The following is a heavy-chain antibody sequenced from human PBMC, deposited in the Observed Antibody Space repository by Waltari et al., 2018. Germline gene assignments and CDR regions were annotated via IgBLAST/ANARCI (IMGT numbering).Heavy chain of an antibody. CDR1: GYTLTELS. D-gene: IGHD6-6*01. Sequence: QVQLVQSGAEVKKPGASVKVSCKVSGYTLTELSMHWVRQAPGKGLEWMGGFEPDEGETIYAQKFQGRVTMTEDTSTDTAYMELSSLRSEDTAVYYCATDEVLSGQLGYYGMDVWGQGTTVTVSS. CDR2: FEPDEGET. V-gene: IGHV1-24*01. CDR3: ATDEVLSGQLGYYGMDV. J-gene: IGHJ6*02.